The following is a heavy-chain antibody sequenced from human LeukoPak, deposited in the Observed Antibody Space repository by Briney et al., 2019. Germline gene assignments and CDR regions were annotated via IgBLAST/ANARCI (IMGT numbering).Heavy chain of an antibody. CDR2: IYHSGST. CDR1: GGSISSSNW. D-gene: IGHD5-18*01. Sequence: SETLSLTCAVSGGSISSSNWWSWVRQPPGKGLEWIGEIYHSGSTNYNPSLKSRVTISVDTSKNQFSLKLSSVTAADTAVYYCASGYSYGYEKYWGQGTLVTVSS. V-gene: IGHV4-4*02. J-gene: IGHJ4*02. CDR3: ASGYSYGYEKY.